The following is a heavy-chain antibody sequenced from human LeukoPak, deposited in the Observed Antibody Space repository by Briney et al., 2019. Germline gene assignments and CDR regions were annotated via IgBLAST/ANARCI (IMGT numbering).Heavy chain of an antibody. J-gene: IGHJ5*02. Sequence: ASVKVSCKVSGYKFTDQYLHWVRQAPGQGPEWMGWINPNSGGTNYAQKFQGRVTMTRDTSISTAYMELSRLRSDDTAVYYCARDIQWFDPWGQGTLVTVSS. CDR3: ARDIQWFDP. CDR1: GYKFTDQY. CDR2: INPNSGGT. D-gene: IGHD5-18*01. V-gene: IGHV1-2*02.